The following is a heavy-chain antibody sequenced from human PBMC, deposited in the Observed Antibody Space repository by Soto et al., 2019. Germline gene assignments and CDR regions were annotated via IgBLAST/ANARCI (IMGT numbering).Heavy chain of an antibody. CDR2: INPNSGGT. Sequence: GASVKVSCKASGYTFTGYYMHWVRQAPGQGLEWMGWINPNSGGTNYAQKFQGRVTMTRDTSISTAYMELSRLRSDDTAVYYCARDFEKTYCSGGRCLAATEYWGQGTMVTVSS. CDR3: ARDFEKTYCSGGRCLAATEY. CDR1: GYTFTGYY. J-gene: IGHJ4*02. V-gene: IGHV1-2*02. D-gene: IGHD2-15*01.